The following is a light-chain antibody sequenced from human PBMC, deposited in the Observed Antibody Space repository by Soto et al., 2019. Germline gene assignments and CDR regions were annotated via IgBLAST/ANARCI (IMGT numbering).Light chain of an antibody. CDR2: GAS. CDR1: QSISGY. V-gene: IGKV1-39*01. Sequence: DIQMTQSPSSLSASVGDRVTITCRASQSISGYLNWYQQKPGKAPKVLISGASTLHNGVPSRFSGRGSGTEFTLTISSLQPEDVATYYCQQSLSTLLTFGGGTKVEIK. CDR3: QQSLSTLLT. J-gene: IGKJ4*01.